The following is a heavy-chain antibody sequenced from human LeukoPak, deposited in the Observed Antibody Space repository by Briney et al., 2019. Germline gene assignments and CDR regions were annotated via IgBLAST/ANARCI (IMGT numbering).Heavy chain of an antibody. CDR1: GFTFSSYG. CDR2: IRYDGSNK. J-gene: IGHJ6*03. V-gene: IGHV3-30*02. Sequence: GGSLRLSCAASGFTFSSYGMHWVRQAPGKGLEWVAFIRYDGSNKYYADSVKGRFTISRANSKNTLYLQMNSLRAEDTAVYYCARDSYYFGSGTYYHYYMDVWGKGTTVTISS. D-gene: IGHD3-10*01. CDR3: ARDSYYFGSGTYYHYYMDV.